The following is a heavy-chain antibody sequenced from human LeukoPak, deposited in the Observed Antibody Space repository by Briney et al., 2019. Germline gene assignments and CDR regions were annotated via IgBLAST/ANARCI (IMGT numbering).Heavy chain of an antibody. D-gene: IGHD5-24*01. CDR2: ISSSSSYI. CDR1: GFTFSSYS. Sequence: GGSLRLSCAASGFTFSSYSMNWVRQAPGKGLEWVSSISSSSSYIYYADSVKGRFTISRDNAKNSLYLQMNSLRAEDTAVYYCARDMRWLQSDTSDYWGQGTLVTVSS. J-gene: IGHJ4*02. V-gene: IGHV3-21*01. CDR3: ARDMRWLQSDTSDY.